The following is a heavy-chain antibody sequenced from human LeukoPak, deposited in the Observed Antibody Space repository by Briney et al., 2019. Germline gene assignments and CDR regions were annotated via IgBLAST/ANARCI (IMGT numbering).Heavy chain of an antibody. CDR2: IYYSGSA. J-gene: IGHJ4*02. Sequence: SETLSLTCTVSGGYVGSGSYYWSLIRQPPGKGLEWIGYIYYSGSANYNPSLKSRVTISVDTSKNQFSLKLSSVTAADTAVYYCARSYGSGNYFDYWGQGTLVTVSS. CDR1: GGYVGSGSYY. D-gene: IGHD3-10*01. CDR3: ARSYGSGNYFDY. V-gene: IGHV4-61*01.